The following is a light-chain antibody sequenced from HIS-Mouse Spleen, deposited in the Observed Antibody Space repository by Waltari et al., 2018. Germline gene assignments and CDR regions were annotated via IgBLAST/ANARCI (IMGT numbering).Light chain of an antibody. J-gene: IGLJ3*02. CDR2: EVS. Sequence: QSALTQPASVSGSPGQSITISCTGTSSDVGGYNYFSWYQQHPGKAPKLMIYEVSNRPSGVSNRFSGSKSGNTASLTISGLQAEDEADYYCSSYTSSSTPNWVFGGGTKLTVL. CDR3: SSYTSSSTPNWV. V-gene: IGLV2-14*01. CDR1: SSDVGGYNY.